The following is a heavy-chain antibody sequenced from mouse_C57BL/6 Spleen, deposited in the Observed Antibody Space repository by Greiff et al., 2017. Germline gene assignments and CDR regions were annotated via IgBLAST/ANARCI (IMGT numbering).Heavy chain of an antibody. D-gene: IGHD1-1*01. CDR3: ARRNYYGSSYWYFDV. CDR1: GFTFSSYT. V-gene: IGHV5-9*01. Sequence: EVKVVESGGGLVKPGGSLKLSCAASGFTFSSYTMSWVRQTPEKRLEWVATISGGGGNTYYPDSVKGRFTISRDNAKNTLYLQMSSLRSEDTALYYCARRNYYGSSYWYFDVWGTGTTVTVSS. J-gene: IGHJ1*03. CDR2: ISGGGGNT.